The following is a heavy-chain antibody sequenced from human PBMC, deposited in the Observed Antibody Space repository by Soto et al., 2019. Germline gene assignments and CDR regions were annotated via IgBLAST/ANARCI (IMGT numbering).Heavy chain of an antibody. V-gene: IGHV4-4*02. Sequence: QVQLQESGPGLVKPSGTLSLTCAVFGGSISSNDWWSWVRQPPGKGLEWIGEIYHSGTTNYNPSLKSRVTISMDKSKKQFSLKLTSVTAADTAVYYCARAVPFSLGPWGQGTLVTVSS. CDR1: GGSISSNDW. CDR2: IYHSGTT. D-gene: IGHD3-16*01. J-gene: IGHJ5*02. CDR3: ARAVPFSLGP.